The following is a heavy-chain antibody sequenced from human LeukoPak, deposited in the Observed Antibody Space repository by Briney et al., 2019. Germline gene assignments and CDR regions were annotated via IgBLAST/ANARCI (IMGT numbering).Heavy chain of an antibody. J-gene: IGHJ4*02. CDR3: ARGIATAGYDY. D-gene: IGHD6-13*01. CDR1: GYTFTSYY. CDR2: INPSGGTT. V-gene: IGHV1-46*01. Sequence: ASVKVSCKASGYTFTSYYLHWVRQAPGQGLEWMGIINPSGGTTSFAQKFQGRVTMTRDTSTSTVYMDLSSLRSDDTAVYYCARGIATAGYDYWGQGTLVTVSS.